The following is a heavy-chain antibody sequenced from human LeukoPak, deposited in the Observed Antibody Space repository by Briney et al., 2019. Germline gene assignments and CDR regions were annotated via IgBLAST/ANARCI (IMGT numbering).Heavy chain of an antibody. J-gene: IGHJ5*01. CDR1: GYRFTDYY. CDR2: ISPKSGGT. CDR3: AREGIPYGDNWFDP. V-gene: IGHV1-2*02. Sequence: VSVKVSCKASGYRFTDYYIHWVRQAPGQGLEWMGWISPKSGGTNYGPNFQGRVTMTSDTSISTAYMELIRLRSDDTAIYYCAREGIPYGDNWFDPWGQGTLVTVSS. D-gene: IGHD2-21*01.